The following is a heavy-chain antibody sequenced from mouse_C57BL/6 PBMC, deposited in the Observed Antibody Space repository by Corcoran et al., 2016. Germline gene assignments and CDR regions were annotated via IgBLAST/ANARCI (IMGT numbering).Heavy chain of an antibody. V-gene: IGHV1-76*01. D-gene: IGHD1-1*01. CDR3: ARQGTVGFDY. Sequence: QVQLKQSGAELVRPGASVKLSCKASGYTFTDYYINWVKQRPGQGLEWIARIYPGSGNTYYNEKFKGKATLTAEKSSSTAYMQLSSLTSEDSAVYFCARQGTVGFDYWGQGTTLTVSS. J-gene: IGHJ2*01. CDR2: IYPGSGNT. CDR1: GYTFTDYY.